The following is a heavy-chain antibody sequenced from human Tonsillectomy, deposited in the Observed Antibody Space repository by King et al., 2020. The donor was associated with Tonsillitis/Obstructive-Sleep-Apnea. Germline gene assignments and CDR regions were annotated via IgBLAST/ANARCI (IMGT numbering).Heavy chain of an antibody. CDR2: IDHSGSS. D-gene: IGHD6-13*01. CDR3: AREHSSSLDY. Sequence: VQLQQWGAGLLKPSETLSLTCAVYGGSFSGYYWNWIRQPPGKGLEWIGEIDHSGSSNYNPSLKSRVTISVDTSKNQFSLKLSSVTAADTAVYYCAREHSSSLDYWGQGTPVTVSS. V-gene: IGHV4-34*01. CDR1: GGSFSGYY. J-gene: IGHJ4*02.